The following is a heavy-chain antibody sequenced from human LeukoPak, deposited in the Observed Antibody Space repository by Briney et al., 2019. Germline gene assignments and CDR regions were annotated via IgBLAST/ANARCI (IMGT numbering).Heavy chain of an antibody. CDR3: ARVTYYYDSRDFDY. D-gene: IGHD3-22*01. Sequence: GESLKISCKGSGYSFTSYWIAWVRQMPGKGLEWMGRIDPSDSYTNYSPSFQGHVTISADKSISTAYLQWSSLKASDTAMYYCARVTYYYDSRDFDYWGQGTLVTVSS. CDR2: IDPSDSYT. CDR1: GYSFTSYW. J-gene: IGHJ4*02. V-gene: IGHV5-10-1*01.